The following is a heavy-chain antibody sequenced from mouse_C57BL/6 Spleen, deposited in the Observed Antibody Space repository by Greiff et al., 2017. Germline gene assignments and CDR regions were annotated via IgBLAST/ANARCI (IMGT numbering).Heavy chain of an antibody. V-gene: IGHV5-4*01. J-gene: IGHJ4*01. CDR1: GFTFSSYA. D-gene: IGHD4-1*02. CDR2: ISDGGSYT. Sequence: EVQGVESGGGLVKPGGSLKLSCAASGFTFSSYAMSWVRQTPEKRLEWVATISDGGSYTYYPDNVKGRVTISRDNAKNNLYLQMSHLKSEDTAMYYCARAQLGPHYAMDYWGQGTSVTVSS. CDR3: ARAQLGPHYAMDY.